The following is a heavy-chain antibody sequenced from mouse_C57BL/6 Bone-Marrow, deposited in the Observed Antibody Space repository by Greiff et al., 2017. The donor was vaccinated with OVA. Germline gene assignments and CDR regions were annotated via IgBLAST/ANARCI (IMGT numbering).Heavy chain of an antibody. CDR3: ARTQEYAMDY. D-gene: IGHD3-2*02. J-gene: IGHJ4*01. CDR1: GFSLTSYG. CDR2: IWSGGST. Sequence: VKLVESGPGLVQPSQSLSITCTVSGFSLTSYGVHWVRQSPGKGLEWLGVIWSGGSTDYNAAFISRLSISKDNSKSQVFFKMNSLQADDTAIYYCARTQEYAMDYWGQGTSVTVSS. V-gene: IGHV2-2*01.